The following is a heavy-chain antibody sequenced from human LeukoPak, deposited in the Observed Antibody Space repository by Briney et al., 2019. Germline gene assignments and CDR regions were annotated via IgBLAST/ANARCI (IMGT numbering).Heavy chain of an antibody. CDR2: ISSSSSYI. D-gene: IGHD1-26*01. CDR3: AREWELLPDY. CDR1: GFTFSSYS. J-gene: IGHJ4*02. Sequence: GGSLRLSCAAAGFTFSSYSMNWVRQAPGKGLEWVSSISSSSSYIYYADSVKGRFTISRDNAKNSLYLQMNSLRAEDTAVYYCAREWELLPDYWGQGTLVTVSS. V-gene: IGHV3-21*01.